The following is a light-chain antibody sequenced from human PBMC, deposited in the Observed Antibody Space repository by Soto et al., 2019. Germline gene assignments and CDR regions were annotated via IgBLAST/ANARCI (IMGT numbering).Light chain of an antibody. CDR1: SRDVGGYNY. V-gene: IGLV2-14*01. CDR3: SSYTTTNTYV. CDR2: EVS. Sequence: QSVLTQPSSVSGSPGQSITISCTRTSRDVGGYNYVSWSQQHPGKAPKLMIYEVSNRPSGVSNRFAGSKSGNTASLTISGLQAEDEADYYCSSYTTTNTYVFGTGTKVTVL. J-gene: IGLJ1*01.